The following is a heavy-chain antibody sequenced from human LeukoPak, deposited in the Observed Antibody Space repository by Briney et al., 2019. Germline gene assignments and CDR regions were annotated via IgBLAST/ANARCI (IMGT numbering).Heavy chain of an antibody. V-gene: IGHV3-21*01. CDR3: ARDPYSGNYGNYYYYYMDV. Sequence: PGGSLRLSCAASGFTFNNYNMNWVRQAPGRALEWVSSITSSGTYIFYADSVKGRFTISRDNAKNSLYLQMNSLGPEDTAVYYCARDPYSGNYGNYYYYYMDVWGKGTTVTISS. CDR1: GFTFNNYN. CDR2: ITSSGTYI. J-gene: IGHJ6*03. D-gene: IGHD1-26*01.